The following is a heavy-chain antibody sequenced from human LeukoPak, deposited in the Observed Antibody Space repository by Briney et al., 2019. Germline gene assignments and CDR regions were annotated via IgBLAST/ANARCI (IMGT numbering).Heavy chain of an antibody. Sequence: PSETLSLTCTVSGYSISSGYYWGWIRQPPGKGLEWIGSIYHSGSTNYNPSLKSRVTISVDTSKNQFSLKLSSVTAADTAVYYCARAYNPGSGNYYFDYWGQGTLVTVSS. V-gene: IGHV4-38-2*02. J-gene: IGHJ4*02. CDR3: ARAYNPGSGNYYFDY. D-gene: IGHD3-10*01. CDR1: GYSISSGYY. CDR2: IYHSGST.